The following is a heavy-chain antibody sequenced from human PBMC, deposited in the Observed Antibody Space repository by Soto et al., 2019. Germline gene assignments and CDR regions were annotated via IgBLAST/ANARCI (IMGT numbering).Heavy chain of an antibody. CDR3: ARDFPAGYDFWSGYRAYYYYYGMDV. J-gene: IGHJ6*02. CDR2: ISAYNGNT. D-gene: IGHD3-3*01. V-gene: IGHV1-18*01. CDR1: GYTFTSYG. Sequence: ASVKVSCKASGYTFTSYGISWVRQAPGQGLEWMGWISAYNGNTNYAQKLQGRVTMTTDTSTSTAYMELRSLRSDDTAVYYCARDFPAGYDFWSGYRAYYYYYGMDVSGQGTTVTVSS.